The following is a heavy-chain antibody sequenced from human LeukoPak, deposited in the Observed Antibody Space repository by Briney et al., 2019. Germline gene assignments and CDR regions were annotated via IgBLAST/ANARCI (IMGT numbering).Heavy chain of an antibody. CDR2: IYSSGNT. J-gene: IGHJ4*02. Sequence: PSETLSLTCSVSGGSISSYYWSWVRQPAGKGLEWIGRIYSSGNTNYNPSLNSRVTMSVDTSNNQFSLRLTSVTAADTAVYYCARGTTAAAGIFDCWGQGTLVTVSS. D-gene: IGHD6-13*01. CDR3: ARGTTAAAGIFDC. V-gene: IGHV4-4*07. CDR1: GGSISSYY.